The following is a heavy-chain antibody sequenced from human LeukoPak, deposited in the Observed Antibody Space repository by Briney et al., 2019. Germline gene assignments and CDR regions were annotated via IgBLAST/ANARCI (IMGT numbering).Heavy chain of an antibody. CDR2: IIPIFGTA. Sequence: GSSVKVSCKASGGTFSSYAISWGRQAPGQGLEWMGGIIPIFGTANYAQKFQGRVTITADESTSTAYMELSSLRSEDTAVYYCASAKLETRAFDIWGQGTMVTVSS. CDR1: GGTFSSYA. V-gene: IGHV1-69*01. J-gene: IGHJ3*02. D-gene: IGHD1-1*01. CDR3: ASAKLETRAFDI.